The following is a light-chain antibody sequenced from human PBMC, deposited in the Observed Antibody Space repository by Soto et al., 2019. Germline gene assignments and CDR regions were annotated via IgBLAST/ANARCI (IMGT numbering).Light chain of an antibody. Sequence: QSVLTQPASVSGSPGQSITISCTRSSTDFENYNLVSWYQHCPDKAPKLIIYEGTKRPSEISDRFSGSESDTTASLIISGLQPEDEADYYCSSYAGSSARVLFGGGTKLTVL. CDR2: EGT. J-gene: IGLJ2*01. CDR3: SSYAGSSARVL. V-gene: IGLV2-23*01. CDR1: STDFENYNL.